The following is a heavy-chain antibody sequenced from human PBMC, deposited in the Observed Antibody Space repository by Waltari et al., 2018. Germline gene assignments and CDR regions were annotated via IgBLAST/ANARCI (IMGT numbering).Heavy chain of an antibody. J-gene: IGHJ4*02. CDR3: ARGQSSGWLYRFDY. D-gene: IGHD6-19*01. V-gene: IGHV4-34*01. Sequence: QVQLQQWGAGLLKPSETLSLTCAAYGGPFRGYYGRWLRQPPGKGLEWIGEINHSGSTNYNPSLKSRVTISVDTSKNQFSLKLSSVTAADTAVYYCARGQSSGWLYRFDYWGQGTLVTVSS. CDR1: GGPFRGYY. CDR2: INHSGST.